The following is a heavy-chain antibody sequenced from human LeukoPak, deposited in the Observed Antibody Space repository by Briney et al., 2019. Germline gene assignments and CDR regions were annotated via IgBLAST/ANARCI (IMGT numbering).Heavy chain of an antibody. D-gene: IGHD2-15*01. Sequence: GRSLRLSCAASGFTFSSYGMHWVRQAPGKGLEWVAVIWYDGSNKYYADSVKGRFTISRDNAKNSLYLQMNSLRAEDTAVYYCARGPIFDCSGGSCYSDYYYYYGMDVWGQGTTVTVSS. V-gene: IGHV3-33*01. CDR1: GFTFSSYG. CDR2: IWYDGSNK. CDR3: ARGPIFDCSGGSCYSDYYYYYGMDV. J-gene: IGHJ6*02.